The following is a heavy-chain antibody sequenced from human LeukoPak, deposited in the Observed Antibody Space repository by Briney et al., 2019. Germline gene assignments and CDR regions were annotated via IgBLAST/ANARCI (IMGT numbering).Heavy chain of an antibody. D-gene: IGHD2-2*02. V-gene: IGHV4-34*01. CDR1: GGSFSGYY. CDR2: INHSGST. CDR3: VVPAAIRGGGYYFDY. J-gene: IGHJ4*02. Sequence: SETLSPTCAVYGGSFSGYYWSWIRQPPGKGLEWIGEINHSGSTNYNPSLKSRVTISVDTSKNQFSLKLSSVTAADTAVYYCVVPAAIRGGGYYFDYWGQGTLVTVSS.